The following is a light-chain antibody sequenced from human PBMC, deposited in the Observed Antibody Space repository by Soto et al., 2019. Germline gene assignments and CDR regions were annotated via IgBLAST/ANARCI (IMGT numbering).Light chain of an antibody. J-gene: IGKJ1*01. CDR2: GVS. CDR3: QQYGSSPWP. Sequence: EIVLTQSPGTLSLSPGERATLSCRALQSVSSSYLAWYQQKTGQAPRLLIYGVSSRATGIPDRFSGSGSGTDFTLTISRLEPKDFAVYYCQQYGSSPWPFGQGTKVEIK. CDR1: QSVSSSY. V-gene: IGKV3-20*01.